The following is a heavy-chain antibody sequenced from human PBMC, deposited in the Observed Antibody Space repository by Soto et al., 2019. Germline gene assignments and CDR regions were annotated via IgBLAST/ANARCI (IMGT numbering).Heavy chain of an antibody. CDR3: ARGPPFGY. J-gene: IGHJ4*02. D-gene: IGHD3-10*01. Sequence: LQLQESGSGLVKPSQTLSLTCAVSGGSNSSGGYSWSWIRQPPGKGLEWIGYISHSGSTYYNPSLKRRVTIAVDRSKNQFALKLTSVTAADTAVYYCARGPPFGYWGQGTLVTVSS. CDR1: GGSNSSGGYS. V-gene: IGHV4-30-2*01. CDR2: ISHSGST.